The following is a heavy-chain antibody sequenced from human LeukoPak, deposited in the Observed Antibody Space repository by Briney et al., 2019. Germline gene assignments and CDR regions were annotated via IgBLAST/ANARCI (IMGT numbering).Heavy chain of an antibody. V-gene: IGHV4-59*01. CDR2: IYYIGST. CDR1: GGSFSGYY. CDR3: ARVHCGGDCYSLFDP. D-gene: IGHD2-21*02. J-gene: IGHJ5*02. Sequence: SETLSLTCAVYGGSFSGYYWSWIRQPPGKGLDWIGYIYYIGSTNYNPSLKSRVTISVDTSKNPSSLKLSSVTAADTAVYYCARVHCGGDCYSLFDPWGQGTLVTVSS.